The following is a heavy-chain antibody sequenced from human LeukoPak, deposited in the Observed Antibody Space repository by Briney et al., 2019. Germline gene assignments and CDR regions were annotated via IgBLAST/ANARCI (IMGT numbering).Heavy chain of an antibody. V-gene: IGHV4-59*01. D-gene: IGHD6-13*01. CDR2: IYYSGST. CDR1: GGSISSYY. J-gene: IGHJ4*02. Sequence: SETLSLTCTVSGGSISSYYWSWIRQPPGKGLEWIGYIYYSGSTNYNPSLKSRVTISVDTSKNQFSLKLSSVTAADTAVYYCAGEVFSSWSYYFDYWGQGTLVTVSS. CDR3: AGEVFSSWSYYFDY.